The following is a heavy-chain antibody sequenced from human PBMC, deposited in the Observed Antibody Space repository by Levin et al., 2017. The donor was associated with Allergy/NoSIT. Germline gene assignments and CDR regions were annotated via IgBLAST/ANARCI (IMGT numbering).Heavy chain of an antibody. CDR3: ARLQSSGTSAFDI. Sequence: GESLKISCKGSGYSFTSYWISWVRQMPGKGLEWMGRIDPSDSYTKYSPSFQGHVTISTDKSISTAYLQWSSLKASDTAMYYCARLQSSGTSAFDIWGQGTMVTVSS. J-gene: IGHJ3*02. D-gene: IGHD6-19*01. CDR2: IDPSDSYT. V-gene: IGHV5-10-1*01. CDR1: GYSFTSYW.